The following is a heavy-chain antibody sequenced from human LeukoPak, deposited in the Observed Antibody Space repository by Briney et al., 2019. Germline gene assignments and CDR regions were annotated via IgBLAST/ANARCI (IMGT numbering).Heavy chain of an antibody. CDR1: GFTVSTNY. J-gene: IGHJ3*02. CDR2: IYSDGRT. D-gene: IGHD3-10*01. V-gene: IGHV3-53*01. Sequence: GGSLRLSCAASGFTVSTNYMSWVRQAPGKGLEWVSVIYSDGRTYYADSVKGRFTISRDNSKNTLYLQMNSLRAEDTAVYYCARGRFGELSVATFDIWGQGTMVTVSS. CDR3: ARGRFGELSVATFDI.